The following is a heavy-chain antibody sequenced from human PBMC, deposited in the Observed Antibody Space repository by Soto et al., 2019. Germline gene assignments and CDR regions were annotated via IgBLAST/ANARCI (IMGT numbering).Heavy chain of an antibody. J-gene: IGHJ2*01. Sequence: QVPLVESGGGVVQPGRSLRLSCAASGFTFSSYAMHWVRQAPGKGLEWVAVISYDGSNKYYADSVKGRFTISRDNSKNTLDLPMNSLRAEDTAVYYCARDPLWGTAMVLWYFDLWGRGTLVTVSS. CDR1: GFTFSSYA. CDR2: ISYDGSNK. V-gene: IGHV3-30-3*01. CDR3: ARDPLWGTAMVLWYFDL. D-gene: IGHD5-18*01.